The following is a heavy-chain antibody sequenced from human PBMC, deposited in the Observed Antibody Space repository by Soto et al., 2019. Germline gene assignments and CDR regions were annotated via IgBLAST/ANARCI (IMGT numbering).Heavy chain of an antibody. CDR3: ARHTPAISISDH. J-gene: IGHJ4*02. CDR1: GGSISSINYY. D-gene: IGHD2-15*01. Sequence: SETLSLTCTASGGSISSINYYWGWIRQPPGKGLEWIGIVYNGGVTYYNPSLKSRVTISIDTPKNQFSLKLSSVTASDTAVYYCARHTPAISISDHWGQGTLVTVSS. CDR2: VYNGGVT. V-gene: IGHV4-39*01.